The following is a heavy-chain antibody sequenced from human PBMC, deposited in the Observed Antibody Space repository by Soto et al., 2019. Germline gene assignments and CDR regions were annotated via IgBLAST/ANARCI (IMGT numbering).Heavy chain of an antibody. Sequence: SETLSLTCVVSTYSISSGFFWAWIRQPPGRGLEWVGSIYHTGDTYYNPSLRSQVTMSVDTSKNQFSLKMTYLTAADTAVYFCARDSNSLDPWGQGILVTVS. V-gene: IGHV4-38-2*02. CDR2: IYHTGDT. D-gene: IGHD4-4*01. CDR3: ARDSNSLDP. J-gene: IGHJ5*02. CDR1: TYSISSGFF.